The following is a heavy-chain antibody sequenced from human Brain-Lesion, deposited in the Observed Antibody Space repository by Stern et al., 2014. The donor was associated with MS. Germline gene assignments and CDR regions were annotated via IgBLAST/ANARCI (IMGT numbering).Heavy chain of an antibody. D-gene: IGHD2-2*01. V-gene: IGHV4-61*02. CDR2: IFNSGST. CDR1: GGSISSGGYY. CDR3: ARGRVVPGFQYYATDV. Sequence: VQLVQSGPGLVKPSQTLSLSCTVSGGSISSGGYYWSWIRQPAGKGLEWIGRIFNSGSTRYNPSLKSRVTLSIATSKNQFSLRLNPMTAADTAVYYCARGRVVPGFQYYATDVWGQGTTVIVSS. J-gene: IGHJ6*02.